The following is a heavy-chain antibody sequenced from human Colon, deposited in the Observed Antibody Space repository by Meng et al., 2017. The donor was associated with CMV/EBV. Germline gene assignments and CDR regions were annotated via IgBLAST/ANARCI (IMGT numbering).Heavy chain of an antibody. CDR3: ARSCMISGPNCYDGMDV. J-gene: IGHJ6*02. V-gene: IGHV1-8*03. D-gene: IGHD2-2*01. Sequence: ASVKVSCKASGYTFTSYDINWVRQATGQGLEWMGWMNPNSGNTGYAQKFQGRVTITRNTSISTAYMELSSLRSEDTAVYFCARSCMISGPNCYDGMDVWGQGTTVTVSS. CDR1: GYTFTSYD. CDR2: MNPNSGNT.